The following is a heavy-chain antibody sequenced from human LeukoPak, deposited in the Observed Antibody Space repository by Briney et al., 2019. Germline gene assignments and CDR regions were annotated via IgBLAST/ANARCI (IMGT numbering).Heavy chain of an antibody. V-gene: IGHV3-23*01. CDR2: ISGSGGSK. CDR3: ARDMPLEVAPDAFDI. Sequence: GGSLRLSCAASGFTFSSYAMSWVRQAPGKGLEWVSAISGSGGSKYYADSVKGRFTISRDNSKNSRYLQMNSLRAEDTAVYYCARDMPLEVAPDAFDIWGQGTMVTVSS. CDR1: GFTFSSYA. J-gene: IGHJ3*02. D-gene: IGHD2-2*01.